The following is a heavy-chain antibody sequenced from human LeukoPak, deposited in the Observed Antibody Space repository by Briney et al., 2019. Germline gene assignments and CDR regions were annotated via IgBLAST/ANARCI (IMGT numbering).Heavy chain of an antibody. J-gene: IGHJ6*04. CDR2: IIPIFGTA. D-gene: IGHD1-26*01. V-gene: IGHV1-69*06. CDR1: GGTFSSYA. Sequence: ASVKVSCKASGGTFSSYAISWVRQAPGQGLEWMGGIIPIFGTANYAQKFQGRVTITADKSTSTAYMELSSLRSEGTAVYYCARGSRGAGNYYYYGMDVWGKGTTVTVSS. CDR3: ARGSRGAGNYYYYGMDV.